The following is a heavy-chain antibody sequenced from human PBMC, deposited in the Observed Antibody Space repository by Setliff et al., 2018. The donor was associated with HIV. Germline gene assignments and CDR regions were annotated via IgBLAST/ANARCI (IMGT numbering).Heavy chain of an antibody. CDR2: ISYDGSNK. CDR3: ARDLAYCGGDCSFFDY. Sequence: GGSLRLSCAASEFSFSSYAMHWVRQDPGKGLEWVAVISYDGSNKYYADSVKGRFTISRDNSKNTLYLQMNSLRAEDTAVYYCARDLAYCGGDCSFFDYWGQGTLVTVSS. J-gene: IGHJ4*02. CDR1: EFSFSSYA. D-gene: IGHD2-21*01. V-gene: IGHV3-30*04.